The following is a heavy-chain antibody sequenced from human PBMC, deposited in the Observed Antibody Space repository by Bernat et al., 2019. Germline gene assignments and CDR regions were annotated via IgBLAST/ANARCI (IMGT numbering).Heavy chain of an antibody. J-gene: IGHJ6*02. CDR3: AKDGSYYYGSGSTWDYGMDV. V-gene: IGHV3-30*18. Sequence: VQLVESGGGVVQPGRSLRLSCAASGFTFSSYGMHWVRQAPGKGLEWVAVISYDGSNKYYADSVKGRFTISRDNSKNTLYLQMNSLRAEDTAVYYCAKDGSYYYGSGSTWDYGMDVWGQGTTVTVSS. CDR1: GFTFSSYG. CDR2: ISYDGSNK. D-gene: IGHD3-10*01.